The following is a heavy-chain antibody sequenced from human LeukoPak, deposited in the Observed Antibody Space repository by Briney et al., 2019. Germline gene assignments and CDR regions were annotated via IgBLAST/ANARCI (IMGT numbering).Heavy chain of an antibody. CDR3: ARGAIAGHTLVYNY. D-gene: IGHD6-13*01. CDR1: GYTFTSYA. V-gene: IGHV1-18*01. J-gene: IGHJ4*02. Sequence: ASVKVSCTASGYTFTSYAISWVRQAPGQGLEWMAWISAYNGNTNYAQKFQGRVTMTTDTSTSTGYVEVRSLRSDDTAVYYCARGAIAGHTLVYNYWGQGTLVTVS. CDR2: ISAYNGNT.